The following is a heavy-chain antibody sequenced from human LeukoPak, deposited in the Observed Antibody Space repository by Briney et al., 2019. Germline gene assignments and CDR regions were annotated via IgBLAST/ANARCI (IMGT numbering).Heavy chain of an antibody. D-gene: IGHD5-18*01. CDR1: GGSTASSSHY. J-gene: IGHJ6*02. V-gene: IGHV4-39*01. CDR2: MYYTGST. Sequence: PSETLSLTCTVSGGSTASSSHYWGWIRQSPGKGLEWIAIMYYTGSTYYNPPLKSRVSISVDTSRNQFSLKLTSVTAADTAIYYCARHRIQPPVVMDVWGQGTTDTVSS. CDR3: ARHRIQPPVVMDV.